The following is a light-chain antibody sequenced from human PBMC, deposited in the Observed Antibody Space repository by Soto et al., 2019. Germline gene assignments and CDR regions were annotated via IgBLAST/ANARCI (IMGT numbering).Light chain of an antibody. V-gene: IGLV2-8*01. CDR3: KSYTSSSTRV. J-gene: IGLJ7*01. CDR1: KNDVGFYDF. CDR2: EVV. Sequence: QSALTQPPSASGSPGQSVTISCTGTKNDVGFYDFVSWYQHHPGKAPRLIIYEVVQRPSGVPDRFSGSKSGNTASLTVSGLQAADEADYFCKSYTSSSTRVFGTGTQLTVL.